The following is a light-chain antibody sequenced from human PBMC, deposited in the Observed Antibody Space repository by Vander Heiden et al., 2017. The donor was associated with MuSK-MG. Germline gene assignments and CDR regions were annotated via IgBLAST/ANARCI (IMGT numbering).Light chain of an antibody. J-gene: IGLJ2*01. V-gene: IGLV1-44*01. Sequence: QSVLTQPPSASGTPGQSVTISCSGSTSNIGNNPVNWYLQLPGAAPNLIIYRNNQRPSGVPDRFSGSKSGTSASLDISGLQADDEGDYYCSSLDDTLNGVFGGGTKLTVL. CDR3: SSLDDTLNGV. CDR1: TSNIGNNP. CDR2: RNN.